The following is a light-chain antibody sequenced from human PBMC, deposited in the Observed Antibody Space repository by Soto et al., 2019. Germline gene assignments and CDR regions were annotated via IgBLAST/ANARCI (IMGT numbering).Light chain of an antibody. CDR2: DAS. CDR3: QQRSNWPS. Sequence: EIVLTQSPATLSLSPGERATLSCRASQSVSTYLAWYQQKPGQAPRLLIYDASNRATGIPARFSGSGSETDLTLTISSLEPEDFAVYYCQQRSNWPSFGPGTKVDIK. V-gene: IGKV3-11*01. CDR1: QSVSTY. J-gene: IGKJ3*01.